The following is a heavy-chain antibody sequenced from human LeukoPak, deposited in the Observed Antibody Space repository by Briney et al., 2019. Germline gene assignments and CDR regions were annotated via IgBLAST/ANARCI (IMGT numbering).Heavy chain of an antibody. CDR1: GGSISSRPYY. CDR3: ATLEIGDYYFDY. CDR2: ISYSGSI. Sequence: SETLSLTCTVSGGSISSRPYYWGWVRQPPGKGLEWIGSISYSGSIHYNPSLKSRVTISVDTSKTHLSLRLSSVTAADTAVYYCATLEIGDYYFDYWGQGTLVTVSS. V-gene: IGHV4-39*01. D-gene: IGHD3-16*01. J-gene: IGHJ4*02.